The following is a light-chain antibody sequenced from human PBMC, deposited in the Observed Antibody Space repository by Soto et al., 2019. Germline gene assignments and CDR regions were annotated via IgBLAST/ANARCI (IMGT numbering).Light chain of an antibody. Sequence: QSALTQPISVSGSPGQSITISCTGNSNDIGTYDYVCWYQHHPGKAPRLLIHGVHNRSPGISGRFSASKSGLTASLTISGLQGEDEADYYCTAFSAKRVYPFGPGTKFTFL. V-gene: IGLV2-14*01. CDR3: TAFSAKRVYP. CDR2: GVH. CDR1: SNDIGTYDY. J-gene: IGLJ1*01.